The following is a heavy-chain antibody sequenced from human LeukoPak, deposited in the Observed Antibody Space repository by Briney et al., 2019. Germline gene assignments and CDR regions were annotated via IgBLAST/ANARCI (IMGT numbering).Heavy chain of an antibody. CDR3: ARDRGSSGWYEDY. Sequence: SSETLSLTCTVSGYSISSGYYWGWIRQPPGKGLEWIGSIYHSGSTYYNPSLKSRVTISVDTSKNQFSLKLSSVTAADTAVYYCARDRGSSGWYEDYWGQGTLVTVSS. J-gene: IGHJ4*02. CDR1: GYSISSGYY. CDR2: IYHSGST. V-gene: IGHV4-38-2*02. D-gene: IGHD6-19*01.